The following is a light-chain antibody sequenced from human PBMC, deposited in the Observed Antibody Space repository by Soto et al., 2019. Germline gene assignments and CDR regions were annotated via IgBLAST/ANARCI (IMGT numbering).Light chain of an antibody. CDR2: GSS. Sequence: IVMTQSPATLSVSPGDEVTLSCRASENVGTNLAWYQQKPGQAPRLLIYGSSTRATGIPATFSGSGSGTEFTLTIRSLQSEESAIYYCQQYNNWGLSFGGGTKVEIK. CDR3: QQYNNWGLS. CDR1: ENVGTN. J-gene: IGKJ4*01. V-gene: IGKV3D-15*01.